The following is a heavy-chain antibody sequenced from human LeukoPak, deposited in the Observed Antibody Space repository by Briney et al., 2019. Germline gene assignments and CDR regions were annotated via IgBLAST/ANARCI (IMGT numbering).Heavy chain of an antibody. V-gene: IGHV1-18*01. CDR1: GYTFTSYG. J-gene: IGHJ3*02. D-gene: IGHD2-21*02. CDR3: ARGANCGGDCYLTGDAFDI. Sequence: ASVKVSCKASGYTFTSYGISWVRQAPGQGLAWMGWISAYNGNTNYAQKLQGRVTMTTDTSTSTAYMELRSLRSDDTAVYYCARGANCGGDCYLTGDAFDIWGQGTMVTVSS. CDR2: ISAYNGNT.